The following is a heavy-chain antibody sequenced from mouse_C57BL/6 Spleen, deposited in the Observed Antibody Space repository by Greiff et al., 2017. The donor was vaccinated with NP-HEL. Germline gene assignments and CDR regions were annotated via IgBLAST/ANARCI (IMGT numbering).Heavy chain of an antibody. J-gene: IGHJ1*03. Sequence: QVQLQQPGAELVKPGASVKLSCKASGYTFTSYWMHWVKQRPGQGLEWIGMIHPNSGSTNYNEKFKSKATLTVDKSSSTAYMQLSSLTSEDSAVYYCARPSTVVDWYFDVSGTGTTVTVSS. CDR2: IHPNSGST. V-gene: IGHV1-64*01. CDR3: ARPSTVVDWYFDV. D-gene: IGHD1-1*01. CDR1: GYTFTSYW.